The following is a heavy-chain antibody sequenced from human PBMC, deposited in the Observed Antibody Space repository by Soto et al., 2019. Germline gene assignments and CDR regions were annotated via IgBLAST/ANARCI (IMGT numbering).Heavy chain of an antibody. CDR2: VTGRSSST. CDR3: TKHLPSKKNQRRWADAFHI. J-gene: IGHJ3*02. CDR1: GFTFSNYA. V-gene: IGHV3-23*01. D-gene: IGHD2-2*01. Sequence: EVRLLESGGGLVQPGGSLRLSCVASGFTFSNYAMSWVRQAPGKGLEWVSVVTGRSSSTYYADSVEGRFIISRDNSRNTLFLQKNSLGAEDTAVYYCTKHLPSKKNQRRWADAFHIWGQGTILTVSS.